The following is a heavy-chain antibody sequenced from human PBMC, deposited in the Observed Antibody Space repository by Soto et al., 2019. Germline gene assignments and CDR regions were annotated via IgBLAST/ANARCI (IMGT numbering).Heavy chain of an antibody. Sequence: ASVKVSCKASGGTFSSYAISWVRQAPGQGLEWMGGIIPIFGTANYAQKFQGRVTITADESTSTAYMELSSLGSEDTAVYYCARDDSSGYRWYFDLWGRGTLVTVSS. V-gene: IGHV1-69*13. D-gene: IGHD3-22*01. CDR1: GGTFSSYA. CDR2: IIPIFGTA. CDR3: ARDDSSGYRWYFDL. J-gene: IGHJ2*01.